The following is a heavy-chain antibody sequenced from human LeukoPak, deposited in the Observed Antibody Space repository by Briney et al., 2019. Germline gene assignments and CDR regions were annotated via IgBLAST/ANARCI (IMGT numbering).Heavy chain of an antibody. CDR3: ARHLTVTTSWFDP. Sequence: SETLSLTCTVSGGSISSGSYYWSWIRQPPGKGLEWIGEINHSGSTNYNPSLKSRVTISVDTSKNQFSLKLSSVTAADTAVYYCARHLTVTTSWFDPWGQGTLVTVSS. V-gene: IGHV4-39*01. J-gene: IGHJ5*02. CDR2: INHSGST. CDR1: GGSISSGSYY. D-gene: IGHD4-17*01.